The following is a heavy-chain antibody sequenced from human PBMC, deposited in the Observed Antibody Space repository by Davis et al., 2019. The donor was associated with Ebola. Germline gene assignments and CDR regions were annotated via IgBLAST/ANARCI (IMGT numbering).Heavy chain of an antibody. CDR3: ARLRAVTSDFDY. D-gene: IGHD4-17*01. CDR2: IYHSGST. Sequence: SETLSLTCAVSGGSISSSNWWSWVRQPPGKGLEWIGEIYHSGSTNYNPSLKSRVTISVDTSKNQFSLKLSSVTAADTAVYYCARLRAVTSDFDYWGQGTLVTVSS. CDR1: GGSISSSNW. V-gene: IGHV4-4*02. J-gene: IGHJ4*02.